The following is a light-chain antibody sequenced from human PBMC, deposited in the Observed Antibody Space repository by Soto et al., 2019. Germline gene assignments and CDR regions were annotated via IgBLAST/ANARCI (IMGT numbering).Light chain of an antibody. J-gene: IGKJ5*01. Sequence: DVVMTQTPLSLSVAPGQPASISCKSSQSLLHITGETFLFWYLQKPGQSPQLLIYEVSTRVSGVADRFSGSGAGTEFTLEISRVETDDVGIYYCMQSTPLPPTLGQGTRLGIE. V-gene: IGKV2D-29*02. CDR1: QSLLHITGETF. CDR2: EVS. CDR3: MQSTPLPPT.